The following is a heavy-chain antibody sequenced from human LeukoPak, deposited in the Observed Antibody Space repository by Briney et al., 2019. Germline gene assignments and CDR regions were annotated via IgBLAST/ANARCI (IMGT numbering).Heavy chain of an antibody. D-gene: IGHD3-22*01. Sequence: PSETLSLTCSVSGGSISTSSSYWDWIRQPPGMGLEWTGTIYHTGNTASNPSLKSRVTISVDTSRNQFSLKLASVTAADSAVYYCARRTKVSSGNYHYFDFWGQGTLATVSS. CDR3: ARRTKVSSGNYHYFDF. J-gene: IGHJ4*02. CDR2: IYHTGNT. V-gene: IGHV4-39*01. CDR1: GGSISTSSSY.